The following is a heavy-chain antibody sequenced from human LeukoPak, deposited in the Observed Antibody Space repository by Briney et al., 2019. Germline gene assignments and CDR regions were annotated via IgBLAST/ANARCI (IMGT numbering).Heavy chain of an antibody. J-gene: IGHJ4*02. V-gene: IGHV3-23*01. CDR3: AKGLWFGELSYPDY. CDR2: ISHTGGSP. D-gene: IGHD3-10*01. Sequence: GGSLRLSCAASGITFSSYGMSWIRQAPGKGLEWVSSISHTGGSPYYADSVKGRFTVSRDNSENTLYLQMNSLRAEDTAVYYCAKGLWFGELSYPDYWGQGTLVTVSS. CDR1: GITFSSYG.